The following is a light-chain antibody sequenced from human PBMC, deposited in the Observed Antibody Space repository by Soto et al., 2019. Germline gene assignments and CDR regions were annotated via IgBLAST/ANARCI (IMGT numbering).Light chain of an antibody. V-gene: IGKV3-11*01. J-gene: IGKJ4*01. CDR2: DVS. Sequence: EIVMTQSPATLSVSPGERATLSCRASQSVSSNLAWYQQKPGQAPRLLIYDVSNRAAGIPARFSGSGSGTDFTLTISSLEPEDFAVYDCQQRSNWPPEITFGGGTKVDIK. CDR1: QSVSSN. CDR3: QQRSNWPPEIT.